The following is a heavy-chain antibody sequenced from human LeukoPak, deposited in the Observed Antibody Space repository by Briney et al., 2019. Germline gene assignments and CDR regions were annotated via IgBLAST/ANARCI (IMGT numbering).Heavy chain of an antibody. Sequence: PGGSLSLSCAASGFTFSSYVMHWVRQARGKGLEYVSTITSNGGRSFYATSVKGRFTISRDNSKNTLYLQMGSLRAEDMAVYYCARGGVYYDSSGYYAFDIWGQGTMVTVSS. D-gene: IGHD3-22*01. J-gene: IGHJ3*02. CDR2: ITSNGGRS. CDR3: ARGGVYYDSSGYYAFDI. V-gene: IGHV3-64*01. CDR1: GFTFSSYV.